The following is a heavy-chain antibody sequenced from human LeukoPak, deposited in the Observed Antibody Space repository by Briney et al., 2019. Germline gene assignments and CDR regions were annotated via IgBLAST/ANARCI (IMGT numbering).Heavy chain of an antibody. J-gene: IGHJ4*02. CDR1: GGSISSGGYY. Sequence: SQTLSLTCTVSGGSISSGGYYWSWIRQHPGQGLEWIGYIYYSGSIYYNPSLKSRVTISVDTSKNQFSLKLSSVTAADTAVYYCAMRRQYRKWPHLCVFDYWGQGTLVTVSS. CDR3: AMRRQYRKWPHLCVFDY. V-gene: IGHV4-31*03. CDR2: IYYSGSI. D-gene: IGHD5-12*01.